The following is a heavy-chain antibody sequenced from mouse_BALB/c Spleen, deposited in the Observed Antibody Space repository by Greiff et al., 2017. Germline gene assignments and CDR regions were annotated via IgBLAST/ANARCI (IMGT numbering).Heavy chain of an antibody. J-gene: IGHJ3*01. D-gene: IGHD2-10*02. CDR1: GYTFTSYT. V-gene: IGHV1-4*02. Sequence: QVQLQQSAAELARPGASVKMSCKASGYTFTSYTMHWVKQRPGQGLEWIGYINPSSGYTEYNQKFKDKTTLTADKSSSTAYMQLSSLTSEDSAVYYCAREGYGNSFAYWGQGTLVTVSA. CDR3: AREGYGNSFAY. CDR2: INPSSGYT.